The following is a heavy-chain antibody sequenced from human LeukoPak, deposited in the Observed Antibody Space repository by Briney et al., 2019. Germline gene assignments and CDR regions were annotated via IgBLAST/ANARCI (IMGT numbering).Heavy chain of an antibody. CDR1: GGSFSGYY. CDR3: ARRAGSGWSINWFDP. Sequence: PSETLSLTCAVYGGSFSGYYWSWIRQPPGKGLEWIGEINHSGSTNYNPSLKSRVTISVDTSKNQFSLKLSSVTAADTAVYYCARRAGSGWSINWFDPWGQGTLITVSS. CDR2: INHSGST. V-gene: IGHV4-34*01. D-gene: IGHD6-19*01. J-gene: IGHJ5*02.